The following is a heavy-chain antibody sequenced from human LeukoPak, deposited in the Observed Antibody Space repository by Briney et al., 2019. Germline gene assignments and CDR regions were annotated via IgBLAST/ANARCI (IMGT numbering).Heavy chain of an antibody. J-gene: IGHJ6*03. CDR2: VSGSGGST. CDR3: AKCGMRFGELLSPYYHYYYMDV. V-gene: IGHV3-23*01. D-gene: IGHD3-10*01. Sequence: GGTLRLSYAASGFNFSTYGMSWVRQAPGKGLEWVSLVSGSGGSTYYGDSVKGRFTISRDNSKNTLYLQMNSLRAEDTAVYYCAKCGMRFGELLSPYYHYYYMDVWGKGTTVTISS. CDR1: GFNFSTYG.